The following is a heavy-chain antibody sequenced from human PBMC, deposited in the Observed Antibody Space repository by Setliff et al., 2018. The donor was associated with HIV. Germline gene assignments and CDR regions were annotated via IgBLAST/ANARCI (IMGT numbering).Heavy chain of an antibody. D-gene: IGHD6-13*01. Sequence: SETLSLTCAVSGFSISSGYYWGWIRQPPGKGLEWIAYIYHSGTTFYNPSLKSRVTMSVDTPKNQFSLKLRSVTAADTAAYYCTRGILPAAGPGGYFDFWGQGTLVSVSS. V-gene: IGHV4-38-2*01. CDR3: TRGILPAAGPGGYFDF. CDR1: GFSISSGYY. J-gene: IGHJ4*02. CDR2: IYHSGTT.